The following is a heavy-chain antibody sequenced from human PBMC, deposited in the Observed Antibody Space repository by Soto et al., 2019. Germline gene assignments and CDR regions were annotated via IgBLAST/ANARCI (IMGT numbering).Heavy chain of an antibody. Sequence: QVQLVESGGGVVQPGRSLRLSCAASGFTFSSYGMHWVRQAPGKGLEWVAVISYDGSNKYYADSVKGRFTISTDNSKNTLYLQMNSLRAEDTAVYYWAKAWNYVTIDSWGQGTLVTVSS. CDR3: AKAWNYVTIDS. V-gene: IGHV3-30*18. CDR2: ISYDGSNK. CDR1: GFTFSSYG. J-gene: IGHJ4*02. D-gene: IGHD1-7*01.